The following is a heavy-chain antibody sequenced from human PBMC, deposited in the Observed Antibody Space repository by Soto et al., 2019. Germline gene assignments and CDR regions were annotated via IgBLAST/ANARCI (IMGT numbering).Heavy chain of an antibody. D-gene: IGHD2-21*02. CDR3: ARGVTPIDY. V-gene: IGHV1-18*01. Sequence: QVQLVQSGAEVKKPGASVKVSCKASGYTFTIFGIRWVRQTPRQGLEWMGWISAYNGNTHYAQKFQGRVTMTTDTSTSTASMEVRRLRFDDTAVYYCARGVTPIDYRGQGTLVTFSS. CDR2: ISAYNGNT. CDR1: GYTFTIFG. J-gene: IGHJ4*02.